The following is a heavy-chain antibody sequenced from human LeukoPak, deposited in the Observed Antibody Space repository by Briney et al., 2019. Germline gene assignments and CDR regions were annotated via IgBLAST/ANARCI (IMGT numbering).Heavy chain of an antibody. J-gene: IGHJ4*02. Sequence: QPGRSLRLSCAASGFTLSSYGMHWVRQAPGKGLEWVAAASFDGSNKYYTDSVKGRFTVSRDNSKNTLYLQMNSLRPDDTAVYHCARAGKKRAEPGDFDYWGQGSLVTVS. D-gene: IGHD1-14*01. CDR3: ARAGKKRAEPGDFDY. CDR2: ASFDGSNK. CDR1: GFTLSSYG. V-gene: IGHV3-30*03.